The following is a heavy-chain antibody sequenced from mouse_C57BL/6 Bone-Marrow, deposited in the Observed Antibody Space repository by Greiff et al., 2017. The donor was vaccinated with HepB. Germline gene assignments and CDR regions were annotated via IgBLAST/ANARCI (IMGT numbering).Heavy chain of an antibody. CDR3: ARPPSGY. J-gene: IGHJ2*01. V-gene: IGHV1-50*01. CDR1: GYTFTSYW. D-gene: IGHD6-1*01. Sequence: VQLQQPGAELVKPGASVKLSCKASGYTFTSYWMQWVKQRPGQGLEWIGEIDPSDSYTNYNQKFKGKATVTVDTSSSTAYMQLSSLTSEDSAVYYCARPPSGYWGQGTTLTVSS. CDR2: IDPSDSYT.